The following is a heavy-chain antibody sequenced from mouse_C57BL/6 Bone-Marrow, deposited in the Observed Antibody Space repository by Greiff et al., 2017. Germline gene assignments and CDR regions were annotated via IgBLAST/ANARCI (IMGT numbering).Heavy chain of an antibody. Sequence: EVKLMESVAELVRPGASVKLSCTASGFNIKNTYMTWVKQRPEQGLEWIGRTDPAHGNTKYAPKFQGKATITADKSSNTAYLQLSSLTSEDTAIYYCVFQLRLFDYWGQGTTLTVSS. CDR3: VFQLRLFDY. V-gene: IGHV14-3*01. CDR2: TDPAHGNT. J-gene: IGHJ2*01. D-gene: IGHD3-2*02. CDR1: GFNIKNTY.